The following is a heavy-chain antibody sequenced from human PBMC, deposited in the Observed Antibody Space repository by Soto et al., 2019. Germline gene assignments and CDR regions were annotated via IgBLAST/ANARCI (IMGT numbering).Heavy chain of an antibody. D-gene: IGHD4-17*01. CDR2: ISSSSSTI. Sequence: EVQLVESGGGLVQPGGSLRLSCAASGFTFSSYSMNWVRQAPGKGLEWVSYISSSSSTIYYADSVKGRFTISRDNAKNSLYLQMNSLRDEDTAVYYCARDNAGDGDYGVFDYWGQGTLVTVSS. CDR3: ARDNAGDGDYGVFDY. V-gene: IGHV3-48*02. CDR1: GFTFSSYS. J-gene: IGHJ4*02.